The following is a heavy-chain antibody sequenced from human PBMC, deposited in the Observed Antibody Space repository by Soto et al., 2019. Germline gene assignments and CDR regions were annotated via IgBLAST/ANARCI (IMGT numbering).Heavy chain of an antibody. CDR3: ARFYYEQGAFDI. V-gene: IGHV4-59*01. Sequence: LETLSLRCTVSGGSISSYYWSWIRQPPGKGLXWXGXXXYXGXTXYXXXXKSRVTISVDTSKNQFSLKLSSVTAADTAVYYCARFYYEQGAFDIWGQGTMVTVSS. CDR1: GGSISSYY. D-gene: IGHD3-22*01. CDR2: XXYXGXT. J-gene: IGHJ3*02.